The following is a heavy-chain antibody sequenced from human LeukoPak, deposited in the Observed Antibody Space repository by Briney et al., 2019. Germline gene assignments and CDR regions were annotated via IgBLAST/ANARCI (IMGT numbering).Heavy chain of an antibody. CDR2: MFYSGST. J-gene: IGHJ4*02. Sequence: SETLSLTCTVSGFSISSYYWSWIRQPPGRGLEWIGYMFYSGSTKYNPSLKNRGAISVDTSKNQISLKLSSVTAADTAVHYCARRNYDVLTGYYNAFDYWGQGALVTVSS. CDR3: ARRNYDVLTGYYNAFDY. V-gene: IGHV4-59*08. CDR1: GFSISSYY. D-gene: IGHD3-9*01.